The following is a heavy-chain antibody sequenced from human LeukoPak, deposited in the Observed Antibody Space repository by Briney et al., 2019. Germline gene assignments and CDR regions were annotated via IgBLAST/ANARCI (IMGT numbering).Heavy chain of an antibody. D-gene: IGHD3-10*01. CDR1: GFTFNIYY. Sequence: PGGALRLSCAASGFTFNIYYMNWVRQAPGKGLVWVSRINRDGSDTIYADSVKGRFTISRDNAKNTLFLQMNSLRAEDTAVYYCAREDFGVDYWGQGTLVTVSS. CDR2: INRDGSDT. V-gene: IGHV3-74*01. CDR3: AREDFGVDY. J-gene: IGHJ4*02.